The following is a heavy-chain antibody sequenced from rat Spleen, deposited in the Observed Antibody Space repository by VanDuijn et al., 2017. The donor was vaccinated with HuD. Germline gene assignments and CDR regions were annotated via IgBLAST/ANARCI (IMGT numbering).Heavy chain of an antibody. V-gene: IGHV2S12*01. J-gene: IGHJ4*01. Sequence: QVQLKESGPGLVQPSQTLSLTCTVSGFSLTSNGVSWVRQPPGKGLEWIAAISSGGSTYYNSALKSRLSISRDTSKSQVFLKMNSLQTEDTAIYFCTRGRYYGYKSYYVMDAWGQGASVTVSS. D-gene: IGHD1-9*01. CDR2: ISSGGST. CDR3: TRGRYYGYKSYYVMDA. CDR1: GFSLTSNG.